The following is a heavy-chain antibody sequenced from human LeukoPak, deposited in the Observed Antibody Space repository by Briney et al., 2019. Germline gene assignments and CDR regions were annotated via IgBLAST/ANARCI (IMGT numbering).Heavy chain of an antibody. CDR2: IKSKTDGGTT. V-gene: IGHV3-15*01. CDR1: GFTFSNAW. Sequence: PGGSLRLSCAASGFTFSNAWMSWVRQAPGKGLEWVGRIKSKTDGGTTDYAAPVKGRFTISRDDSKITLYLQMNSLKIEDSAVYYCTTYNSRDAFDVWGQGTMVTVSP. J-gene: IGHJ3*01. CDR3: TTYNSRDAFDV. D-gene: IGHD2/OR15-2a*01.